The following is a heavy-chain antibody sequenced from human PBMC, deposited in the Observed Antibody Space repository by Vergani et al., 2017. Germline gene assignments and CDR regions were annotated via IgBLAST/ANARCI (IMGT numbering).Heavy chain of an antibody. CDR3: TTDPRYCGDGSCYWLRDHHYYGMDV. J-gene: IGHJ6*02. V-gene: IGHV3-15*07. CDR1: GFSFRNAW. CDR2: IKSTFDRGTT. Sequence: ELQLVESGGGLVQPGASLRLSCVASGFSFRNAWMNWVRRTPGKGLEWVGRIKSTFDRGTTDYAAAVKGRFTISRDDSKNTLFLQMNGLKTEDIGVYYCTTDPRYCGDGSCYWLRDHHYYGMDVWGQGTTVTVSS. D-gene: IGHD2-21*01.